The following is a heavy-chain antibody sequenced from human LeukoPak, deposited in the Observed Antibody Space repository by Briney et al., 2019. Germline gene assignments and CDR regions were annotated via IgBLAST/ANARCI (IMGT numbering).Heavy chain of an antibody. CDR3: AAPGVPAATYYFDY. V-gene: IGHV3-7*01. J-gene: IGHJ4*02. D-gene: IGHD2-2*01. Sequence: GGSLRLSCAASGFSISTFWMSWVRQAPGKGLEWVANIKQDGGEKYYVDSVKGRFTISRDNAKNSLYLQMNSLRAEDTAVYYCAAPGVPAATYYFDYWGQGTLVTVSS. CDR2: IKQDGGEK. CDR1: GFSISTFW.